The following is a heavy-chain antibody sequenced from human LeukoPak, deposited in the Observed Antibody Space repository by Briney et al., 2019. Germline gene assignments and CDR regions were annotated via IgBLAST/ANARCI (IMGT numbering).Heavy chain of an antibody. CDR2: IVVGSGNT. J-gene: IGHJ6*02. CDR3: AAEPGMIVVVPAVDYYGMDV. Sequence: SVKVSCKASGFTFTSSAVQWVRQARGQRLEWIGWIVVGSGNTNYAQKFQERVTITRDMSTSTAYMELSSLRSEDTAVYYCAAEPGMIVVVPAVDYYGMDVWGQGTTVTVFS. D-gene: IGHD3-22*01. V-gene: IGHV1-58*01. CDR1: GFTFTSSA.